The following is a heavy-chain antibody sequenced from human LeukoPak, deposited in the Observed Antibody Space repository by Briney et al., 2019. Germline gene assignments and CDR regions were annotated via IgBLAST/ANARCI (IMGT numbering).Heavy chain of an antibody. J-gene: IGHJ4*02. CDR2: FYYSGTT. CDR1: GGSISSSLFY. V-gene: IGHV4-39*01. CDR3: ARLLDTSGLFDY. D-gene: IGHD3-22*01. Sequence: SETLSLTCTVSGGSISSSLFYWAWLRQPPGKGVELIGIFYYSGTTYSNPSPTSRVTISVDTSKNQFSLKLSSVTAADTAVYYCARLLDTSGLFDYWGQGTLVTVSS.